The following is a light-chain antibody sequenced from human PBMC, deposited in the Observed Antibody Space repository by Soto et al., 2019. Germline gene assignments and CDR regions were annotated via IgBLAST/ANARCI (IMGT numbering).Light chain of an antibody. J-gene: IGKJ1*01. CDR3: QQRRNWPPT. V-gene: IGKV3-11*01. CDR2: EAS. CDR1: QSVSNF. Sequence: EIVLTQSPATLSLSPGERATLCCRLSQSVSNFLAWYQQRPGQAPRLLMYEASNRATGVPARFSGSGSGTDFALTISSLEPEDFAIYYCQQRRNWPPTFGQGTKVDIK.